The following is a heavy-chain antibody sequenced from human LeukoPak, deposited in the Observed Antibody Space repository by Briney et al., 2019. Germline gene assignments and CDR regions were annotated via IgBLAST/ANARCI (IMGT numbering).Heavy chain of an antibody. CDR1: GGSISSYF. Sequence: SETLSLTCTVSGGSISSYFWNWIRQPPGKGLEWIGYIYYSGSADYNPALKTRVTISVDTSKNQFSLKLSSVTAADTAVYYCDGWFGESGYGMDVWGQGTTVTVSS. V-gene: IGHV4-59*01. CDR2: IYYSGSA. D-gene: IGHD3-10*01. J-gene: IGHJ6*02. CDR3: DGWFGESGYGMDV.